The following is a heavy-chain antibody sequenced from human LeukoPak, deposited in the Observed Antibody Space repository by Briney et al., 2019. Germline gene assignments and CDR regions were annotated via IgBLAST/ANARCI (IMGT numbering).Heavy chain of an antibody. CDR2: IHYSGGIT. CDR3: ARERYSSSWYFNYFDY. D-gene: IGHD6-13*01. J-gene: IGHJ4*02. CDR1: GGSISSYY. V-gene: IGHV4-59*12. Sequence: SETLSLTCTVSGGSISSYYWSWIRQPPGKGLEWIGYIHYSGGITYYNPSLKSRVTISVDTSKNQFSLSLSSVTAADTAVYYCARERYSSSWYFNYFDYWGQGTLVTVSS.